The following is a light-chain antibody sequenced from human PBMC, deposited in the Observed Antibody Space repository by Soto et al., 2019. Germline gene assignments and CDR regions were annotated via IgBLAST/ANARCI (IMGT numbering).Light chain of an antibody. J-gene: IGKJ1*01. CDR1: QSVSSN. Sequence: EIVMTQSPATLSVSPGERATLSCRASQSVSSNLAWYQQKPGQAPRLLIYGASTRAAGIPARFSGSGSVTEFTLNISSLQSEDFAVYYCQQYNNCPQTFGQGTKVEIK. CDR3: QQYNNCPQT. CDR2: GAS. V-gene: IGKV3-15*01.